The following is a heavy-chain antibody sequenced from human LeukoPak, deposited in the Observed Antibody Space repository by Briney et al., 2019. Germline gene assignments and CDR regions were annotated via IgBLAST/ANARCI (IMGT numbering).Heavy chain of an antibody. CDR3: ARGFEFLEGAFDI. D-gene: IGHD3-3*01. V-gene: IGHV1-46*01. CDR2: INPSGGST. J-gene: IGHJ3*02. CDR1: GYTFTSYG. Sequence: ASVKVSCKASGYTFTSYGISWVRQAPGQGLEWMGIINPSGGSTSYAQKFQGRVTMTRDTSTSTVYMELSSLRSEDTAVYYCARGFEFLEGAFDIWGQGTMVTVSS.